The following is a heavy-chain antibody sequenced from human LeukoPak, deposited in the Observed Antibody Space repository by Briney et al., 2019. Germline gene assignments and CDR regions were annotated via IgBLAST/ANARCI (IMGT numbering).Heavy chain of an antibody. V-gene: IGHV4-39*07. Sequence: SETLSLTCTVSGGSISSSSYYWGWIRQPPGQGLEWIGTIYYSGSTYYNPSLKSRVTISLDTSRSQFSLKLSSVTAADTAVYYCAPSWPNGLISSWDLYYFDYWGQGTLVTVSS. CDR2: IYYSGST. CDR3: APSWPNGLISSWDLYYFDY. CDR1: GGSISSSSYY. D-gene: IGHD6-13*01. J-gene: IGHJ4*02.